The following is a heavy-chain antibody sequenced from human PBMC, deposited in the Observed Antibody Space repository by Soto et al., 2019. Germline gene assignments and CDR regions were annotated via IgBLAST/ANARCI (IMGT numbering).Heavy chain of an antibody. Sequence: ASVKVSCKTYGFVFTSFHMHWVRQAPGQGLEWMGMINPSGGGTDYPDKFQGRGTFTSDTTTNTGYMEWRNLRSDDTAVYYCARAGINWFEPWGQGTLVTVSS. CDR2: INPSGGGT. V-gene: IGHV1-46*01. CDR1: GFVFTSFH. J-gene: IGHJ5*02. CDR3: ARAGINWFEP.